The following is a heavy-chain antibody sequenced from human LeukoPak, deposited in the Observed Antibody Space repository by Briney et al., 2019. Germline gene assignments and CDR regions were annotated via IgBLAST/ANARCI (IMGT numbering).Heavy chain of an antibody. CDR3: AKDGRGGDCTSASCTNWFGP. V-gene: IGHV3-23*01. Sequence: GGSLRLSCAASGFTFSTYALTWVRQALGKGLEWVSTIGGSGGVTYYADSVKGRFTISRDNSKNTLYLQMNSLRAEDTAVYYCAKDGRGGDCTSASCTNWFGPWGQGTLVTVSS. J-gene: IGHJ5*02. CDR1: GFTFSTYA. D-gene: IGHD2-2*01. CDR2: IGGSGGVT.